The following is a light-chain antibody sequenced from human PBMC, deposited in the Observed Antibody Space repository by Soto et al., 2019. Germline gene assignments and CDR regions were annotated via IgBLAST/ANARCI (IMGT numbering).Light chain of an antibody. V-gene: IGKV3-11*01. CDR1: PSVTNY. CDR2: GAF. J-gene: IGKJ5*01. Sequence: EIVLTQSPATLSLSPGERATLSCRASPSVTNYLAWYQQKPGQAPRLVXYGAFNRATGIPARFSGSGSGTDFTLTISSLDTEDFAVYYCQQRNIWPPVTFGQGTRLYIK. CDR3: QQRNIWPPVT.